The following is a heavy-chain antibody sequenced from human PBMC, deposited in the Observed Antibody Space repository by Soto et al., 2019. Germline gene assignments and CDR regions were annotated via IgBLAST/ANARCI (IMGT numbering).Heavy chain of an antibody. Sequence: QVQLVESGGGVVQPGRSLRLSCAASGFTFSDYAMHWVRQAPGKGLEWVAVIWYDGNNKYYADSVKGRFTISRDNSKNTVHLEMNSLSAEDTAVYYCARETIALGDYWGQGTRVTVSS. CDR3: ARETIALGDY. CDR1: GFTFSDYA. D-gene: IGHD6-19*01. V-gene: IGHV3-33*01. J-gene: IGHJ4*02. CDR2: IWYDGNNK.